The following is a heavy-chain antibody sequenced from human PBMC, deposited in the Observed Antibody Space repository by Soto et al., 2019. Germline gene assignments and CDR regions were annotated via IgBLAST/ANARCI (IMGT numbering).Heavy chain of an antibody. CDR2: ISSSSSYI. D-gene: IGHD3-22*01. CDR1: GFTFSSYS. Sequence: GGSLRLSCAASGFTFSSYSMNWVRQAPGKGLEWVSSISSSSSYIYYADSVKGRFTISRDNAKNSLYLQMNSLRAEDTAVYYCARATMKTAPYYFDYWGQGTLVPVYS. J-gene: IGHJ4*02. CDR3: ARATMKTAPYYFDY. V-gene: IGHV3-21*01.